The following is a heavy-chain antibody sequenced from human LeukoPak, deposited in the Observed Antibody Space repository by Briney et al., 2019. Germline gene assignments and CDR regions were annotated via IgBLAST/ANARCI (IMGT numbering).Heavy chain of an antibody. CDR3: ARGWFGEHPDAFDI. J-gene: IGHJ3*02. V-gene: IGHV3-48*03. CDR2: ISSSGSTK. CDR1: GFTFSSYE. D-gene: IGHD3-10*01. Sequence: GGSLRLSCAASGFTFSSYEMNWVRQAPGKGLEWFSYISSSGSTKYYAASVKGRFTLSRDNAKNTLYLQMNSLRAEDTAVYYCARGWFGEHPDAFDIWGQGTMVTVSS.